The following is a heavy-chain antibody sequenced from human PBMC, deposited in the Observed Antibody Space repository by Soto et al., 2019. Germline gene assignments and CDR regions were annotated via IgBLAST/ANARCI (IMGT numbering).Heavy chain of an antibody. CDR2: ISAYNGNT. Sequence: ASVEVSCKASGYTFTSYAISWVRQSPGQGLEWMGWISAYNGNTNYAQKLQGRVTMTTDTSTSTAYMELRSLRSDDTAVYYCARVEQWLDYYYYGMDVWGQGTTVTVSS. D-gene: IGHD6-19*01. CDR3: ARVEQWLDYYYYGMDV. CDR1: GYTFTSYA. J-gene: IGHJ6*02. V-gene: IGHV1-18*01.